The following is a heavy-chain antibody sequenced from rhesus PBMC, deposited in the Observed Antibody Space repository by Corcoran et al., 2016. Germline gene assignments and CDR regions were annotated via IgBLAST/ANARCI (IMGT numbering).Heavy chain of an antibody. J-gene: IGHJ6*01. CDR2: ISGSGGST. V-gene: IGHV4-173*01. Sequence: QLQLQESGPGLVKPSETLSLTCAVSGGSISSNYWSWIRQPPGKGPEWFGRISGSGGSTDYHPSLKSRVTISTDTSKNQFSLKLSSVTAADTAVYYCARNGLELFGGYYYGLDSWGQGVVVTVSS. CDR3: ARNGLELFGGYYYGLDS. CDR1: GGSISSNY. D-gene: IGHD1-1*01.